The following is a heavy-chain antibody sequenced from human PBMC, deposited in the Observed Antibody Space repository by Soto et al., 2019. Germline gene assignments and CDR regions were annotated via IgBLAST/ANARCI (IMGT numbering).Heavy chain of an antibody. CDR3: ARAPYCSSTSCLAQDPYYYCYGMDV. CDR1: GYTFTGYY. D-gene: IGHD2-2*01. CDR2: INPNSGGT. J-gene: IGHJ6*02. Sequence: GASVKVSCKASGYTFTGYYMHWVRQAPGQGLEWMGWINPNSGGTNYAQKFQGWVTMTRDTSISTAYMELSRLRSDDTAVYYCARAPYCSSTSCLAQDPYYYCYGMDVWGQGTTVTVSS. V-gene: IGHV1-2*04.